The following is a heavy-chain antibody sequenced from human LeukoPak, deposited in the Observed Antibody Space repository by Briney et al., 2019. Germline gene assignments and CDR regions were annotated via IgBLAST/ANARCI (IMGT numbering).Heavy chain of an antibody. J-gene: IGHJ6*01. Sequence: GGSQRLSCAASGFTFKTYEMNWVRQAPGKGREWVSYIGSGGSPIYYADSVRGRFTISRDDAKSSLYLQMKSLRAEDTAIYYCVRCYYNYGMDVWGQGTTVTVSS. CDR3: VRCYYNYGMDV. CDR2: IGSGGSPI. V-gene: IGHV3-48*03. CDR1: GFTFKTYE.